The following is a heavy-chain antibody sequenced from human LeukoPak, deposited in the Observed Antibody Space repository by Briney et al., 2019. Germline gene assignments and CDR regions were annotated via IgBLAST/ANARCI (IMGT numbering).Heavy chain of an antibody. J-gene: IGHJ4*02. CDR3: AKDRSCINDVCHGDFDY. CDR2: IIPNSGGT. D-gene: IGHD2-8*01. V-gene: IGHV1-2*02. Sequence: ASVKVSCKASEYTFTGYYMHWVRQAPGQGLEWMGWIIPNSGGTNYAQNFQGRVTMTRDTSVSTAYMELSRLRPDDTAVYYCAKDRSCINDVCHGDFDYWGQGTLVTVSS. CDR1: EYTFTGYY.